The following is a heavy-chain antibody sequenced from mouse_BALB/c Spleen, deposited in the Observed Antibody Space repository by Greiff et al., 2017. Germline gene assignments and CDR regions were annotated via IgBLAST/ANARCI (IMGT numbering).Heavy chain of an antibody. J-gene: IGHJ4*01. Sequence: QVQLKQPGAELVKPGASVKMSCKASGYTFTSYNMHWVKQTPGQGLEWIGAIYPGNGDTSYNQKFKGKATLTADKSSSTAYMQLISLTSEDSAVYYCASFLTGYAMDYWGQGTSVTVSS. CDR3: ASFLTGYAMDY. CDR1: GYTFTSYN. V-gene: IGHV1-12*01. CDR2: IYPGNGDT. D-gene: IGHD4-1*01.